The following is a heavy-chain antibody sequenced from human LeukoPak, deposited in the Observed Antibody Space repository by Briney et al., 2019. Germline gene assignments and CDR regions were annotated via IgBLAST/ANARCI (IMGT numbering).Heavy chain of an antibody. Sequence: GGSLRLSCAASGFTFDDYAMHWVRPAPGKGLEWVSGISWNSGSIGYADSVKGRFTISRDNAKNSLYLQMNSLRAEDTALYYCAKDSFEWNYFDYWGQGTLVTVSS. CDR2: ISWNSGSI. CDR3: AKDSFEWNYFDY. CDR1: GFTFDDYA. J-gene: IGHJ4*02. V-gene: IGHV3-9*01. D-gene: IGHD3-9*01.